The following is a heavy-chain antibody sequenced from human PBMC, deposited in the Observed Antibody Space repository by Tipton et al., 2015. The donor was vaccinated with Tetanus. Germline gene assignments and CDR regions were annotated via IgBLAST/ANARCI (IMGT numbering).Heavy chain of an antibody. J-gene: IGHJ4*02. D-gene: IGHD6-19*01. Sequence: TLSLTCAVYGGSFSGYYWNWIRQPPGKGLEWIGEINYSGSTNYNPSLKSRVTISLDTSKTHFYLNLSSVTAADTAVYYCARPIKQWLVPVDSWGRGTLVTVSS. CDR3: ARPIKQWLVPVDS. CDR2: INYSGST. V-gene: IGHV4-34*01. CDR1: GGSFSGYY.